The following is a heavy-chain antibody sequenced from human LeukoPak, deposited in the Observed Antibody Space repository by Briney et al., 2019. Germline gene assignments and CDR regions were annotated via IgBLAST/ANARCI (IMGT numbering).Heavy chain of an antibody. CDR3: ASSDILTGCDY. D-gene: IGHD3-9*01. CDR1: GFTFSSYV. CDR2: ISYDGSNK. Sequence: GGSLRLSCAASGFTFSSYVMHWVRQAPGKGLEWVAVISYDGSNKYYADSVKGRFTISRDNSKNTLYLQMNSLRAEDTAVYYCASSDILTGCDYWGQGTLVTVSS. J-gene: IGHJ4*02. V-gene: IGHV3-30-3*01.